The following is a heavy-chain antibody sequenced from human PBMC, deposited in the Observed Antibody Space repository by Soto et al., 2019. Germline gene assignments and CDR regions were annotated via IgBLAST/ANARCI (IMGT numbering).Heavy chain of an antibody. CDR2: ISWNSDNR. D-gene: IGHD3-10*01. Sequence: EVQLVESGGGLVQPGRSLRLSCAASGFTFDDYAMHWVRQAPGKGLEWVSGISWNSDNRGYADSVKGRFTISRDNAKKSFYLQMNSLRAEGTALYYCAKALGFGDLSPVDYWGQGTLVTVSS. V-gene: IGHV3-9*01. CDR1: GFTFDDYA. CDR3: AKALGFGDLSPVDY. J-gene: IGHJ4*02.